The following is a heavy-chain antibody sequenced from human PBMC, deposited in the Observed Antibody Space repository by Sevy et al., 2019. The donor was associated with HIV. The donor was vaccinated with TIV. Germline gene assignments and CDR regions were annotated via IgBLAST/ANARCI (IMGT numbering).Heavy chain of an antibody. J-gene: IGHJ5*01. V-gene: IGHV3-7*01. CDR3: VRDFDKDDSGYSDWFDS. CDR1: GFSFSIYW. CDR2: TKEDGSER. Sequence: GGSLRLSCAASGFSFSIYWMSWVRQAPGKGLEWVASTKEDGSERKYVDSVKGRFIISRDNANNALYLQMNSLRAEDTAVYYCVRDFDKDDSGYSDWFDSWGQGTLVTVSS. D-gene: IGHD3-22*01.